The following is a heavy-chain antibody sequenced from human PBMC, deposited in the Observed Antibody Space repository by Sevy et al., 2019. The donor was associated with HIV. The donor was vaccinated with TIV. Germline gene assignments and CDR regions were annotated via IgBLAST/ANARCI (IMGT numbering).Heavy chain of an antibody. D-gene: IGHD3-10*01. J-gene: IGHJ4*02. CDR3: AKDRDYYGSGSGFDY. CDR2: IRYDGSNK. V-gene: IGHV3-30*02. CDR1: GFTFSSYG. Sequence: GGSLRLSCAASGFTFSSYGMHWVRQAPGKGLGWVAFIRYDGSNKYYADSVKGRFTISRDNSKNTLYLQMNSLRAEDTAVYYCAKDRDYYGSGSGFDYWGQGTLVTVSS.